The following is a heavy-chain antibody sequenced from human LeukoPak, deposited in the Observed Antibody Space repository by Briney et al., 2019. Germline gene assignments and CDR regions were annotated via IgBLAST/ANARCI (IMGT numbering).Heavy chain of an antibody. J-gene: IGHJ4*02. V-gene: IGHV5-51*01. CDR2: IFPGDSDT. CDR3: AKSSYRGAIAAAGVDD. D-gene: IGHD6-13*01. CDR1: GYSFTTNW. Sequence: GESLKISCKASGYSFTTNWIGWVRQMPGQGLEWMGIIFPGDSDTRYSPSFQGQVTISADKSISTAYLQWRSLKASDTAIYYCAKSSYRGAIAAAGVDDWGQGTLVTVSS.